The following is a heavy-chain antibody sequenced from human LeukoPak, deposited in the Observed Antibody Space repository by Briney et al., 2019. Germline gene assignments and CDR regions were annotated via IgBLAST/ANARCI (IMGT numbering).Heavy chain of an antibody. CDR2: ISPDSGGT. CDR1: GYTFTGYY. CDR3: ARDESKTTVTTFDY. Sequence: ASVKVSCKASGYTFTGYYMHWVRQAPGQGLEWMGWISPDSGGTHFAQKFQGRVTVTRDTSISTVYVELSRLRYDDTAVYYCARDESKTTVTTFDYWGQGTLVTVSS. D-gene: IGHD4-17*01. J-gene: IGHJ4*02. V-gene: IGHV1-2*02.